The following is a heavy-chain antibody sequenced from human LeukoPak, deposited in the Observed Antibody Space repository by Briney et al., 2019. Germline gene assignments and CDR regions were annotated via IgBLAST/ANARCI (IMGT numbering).Heavy chain of an antibody. V-gene: IGHV3-23*01. CDR1: GFTFSSYA. J-gene: IGHJ4*02. Sequence: GGSLRLSCAASGFTFSSYAMSWFRQAPGKGLEWVSAICGSGGSTYYADSVKGRFTISRDNSKNKLYLQMNSLRAEDTAVSYSAEESPDYYDSSGYYYSEYDYWGQGTLVTVSS. CDR2: ICGSGGST. CDR3: AEESPDYYDSSGYYYSEYDY. D-gene: IGHD3-22*01.